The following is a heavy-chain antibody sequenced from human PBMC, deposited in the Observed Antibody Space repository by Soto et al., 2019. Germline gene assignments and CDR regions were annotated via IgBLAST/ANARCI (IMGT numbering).Heavy chain of an antibody. CDR2: ISSSSSTI. Sequence: PGGSLRLSCAASGFTFSSYSMNWVRQAPGKGLERVSYISSSSSTIYYADSVKGRFTISRDNAKNSLYLQMNSLRDEDTAVYYCARESPTIFGVVIPMNYWGQGTLVTVSS. D-gene: IGHD3-3*01. J-gene: IGHJ4*02. CDR1: GFTFSSYS. CDR3: ARESPTIFGVVIPMNY. V-gene: IGHV3-48*02.